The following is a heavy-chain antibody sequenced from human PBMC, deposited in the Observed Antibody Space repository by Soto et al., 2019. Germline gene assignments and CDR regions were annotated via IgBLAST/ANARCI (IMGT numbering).Heavy chain of an antibody. CDR2: INHSGST. CDR3: ARGPIRFLEWLLPYYYYYGMDV. V-gene: IGHV4-34*01. D-gene: IGHD3-3*01. Sequence: PSETLSLTCAVYGGSFSGYYWSWIRQPPGEGLEWIGEINHSGSTNYNPSLKSRVTISVDTSKNQFSLKLSSVTAADTAVYYCARGPIRFLEWLLPYYYYYGMDVWGQGTTVTVSS. CDR1: GGSFSGYY. J-gene: IGHJ6*02.